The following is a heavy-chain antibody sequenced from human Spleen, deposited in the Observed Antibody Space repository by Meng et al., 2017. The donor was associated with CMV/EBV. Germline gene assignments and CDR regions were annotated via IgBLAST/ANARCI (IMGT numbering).Heavy chain of an antibody. Sequence: PETLSLTCTVSGGSVSSSSYYWNWIRQPPGKGLEWIGYIHYSGSTNYNPSLKSRVTISVDTSKNQFSLKVSSVTAADTAVYYCARDLDPMVRENWFDPWGQGTLVTVSS. CDR2: IHYSGST. D-gene: IGHD3-10*01. CDR1: GGSVSSSSYY. J-gene: IGHJ5*02. V-gene: IGHV4-61*01. CDR3: ARDLDPMVRENWFDP.